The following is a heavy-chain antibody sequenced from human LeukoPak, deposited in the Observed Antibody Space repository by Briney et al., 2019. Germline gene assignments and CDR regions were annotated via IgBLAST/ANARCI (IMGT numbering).Heavy chain of an antibody. V-gene: IGHV1-18*04. CDR3: ARDRVPVAIAYIDAFNI. CDR2: ISAYNGNT. D-gene: IGHD2-2*01. J-gene: IGHJ3*02. Sequence: ASVKVSCKASGYTFTSYGISWVRQAPGQGLEWMGWISAYNGNTNYAQKLQGKVTMTTDTSTSTAYMELRSLRSDDTAVYYCARDRVPVAIAYIDAFNIWGKGKMVTVSS. CDR1: GYTFTSYG.